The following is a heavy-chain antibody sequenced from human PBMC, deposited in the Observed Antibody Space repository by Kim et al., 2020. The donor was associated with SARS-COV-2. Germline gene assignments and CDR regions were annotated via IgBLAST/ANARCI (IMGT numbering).Heavy chain of an antibody. CDR1: GGSISSYY. J-gene: IGHJ4*02. CDR3: ARGRAHYDILTGYYNVPFVDY. V-gene: IGHV4-59*01. CDR2: IYYSGST. Sequence: SETLSLTCTVSGGSISSYYWSWIRQPPGKGLEWIGYIYYSGSTNYNPSLKSRVTISVDTSKNQFSLKLSSVTAADTAVYYCARGRAHYDILTGYYNVPFVDYWGQGTLVTVSS. D-gene: IGHD3-9*01.